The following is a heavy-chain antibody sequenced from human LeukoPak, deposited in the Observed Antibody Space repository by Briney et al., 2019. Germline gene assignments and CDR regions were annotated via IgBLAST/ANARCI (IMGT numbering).Heavy chain of an antibody. D-gene: IGHD4-23*01. CDR1: GVSISSSNSY. V-gene: IGHV4-61*05. Sequence: PSETLSLTCTVSGVSISSSNSYWGWIRQPPGKGLEWIGYIYYSGSTNYNPSLKSRVTISVDTSKNQFSLKLSSVTAADTAVYYCARGPYGGNSVWGQGTLVTVSS. CDR2: IYYSGST. CDR3: ARGPYGGNSV. J-gene: IGHJ4*02.